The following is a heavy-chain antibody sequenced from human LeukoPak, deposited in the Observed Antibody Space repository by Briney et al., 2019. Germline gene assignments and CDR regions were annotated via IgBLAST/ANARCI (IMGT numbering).Heavy chain of an antibody. CDR2: ISASGGST. Sequence: GGSLRLSCAASGFIFTTYAMSWVRQAPGKGLEWVSGISASGGSTYHADSVKGRFTISRDNSKNTLYLQMNSLRAEDTAVYYCARGPYDSSGSYFDYWGQGALVTVSS. CDR3: ARGPYDSSGSYFDY. CDR1: GFIFTTYA. V-gene: IGHV3-23*01. J-gene: IGHJ4*02. D-gene: IGHD3-22*01.